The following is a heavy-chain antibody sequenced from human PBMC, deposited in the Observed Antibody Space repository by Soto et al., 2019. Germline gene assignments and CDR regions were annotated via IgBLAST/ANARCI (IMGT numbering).Heavy chain of an antibody. V-gene: IGHV4-59*13. CDR2: IYYTGTT. D-gene: IGHD4-17*01. CDR1: GDSISSFY. CDR3: ARVGGYYGDYPHFDY. Sequence: SDTLSLTCIFSGDSISSFYFTLIRQPPGKGLEWIGNIYYTGTTNYNPSRKSRCTMSVDTPKNQFALILTPVTAADTAVYYCARVGGYYGDYPHFDYWGPGNMVTVYS. J-gene: IGHJ4*02.